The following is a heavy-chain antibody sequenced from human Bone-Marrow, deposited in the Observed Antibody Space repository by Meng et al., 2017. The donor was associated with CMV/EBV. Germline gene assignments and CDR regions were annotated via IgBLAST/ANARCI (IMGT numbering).Heavy chain of an antibody. J-gene: IGHJ4*02. CDR3: AKDNRFCTNGVCYFRPDYFDS. V-gene: IGHV3-73*01. CDR1: GFTFSGSA. CDR2: IRSKANSYAT. Sequence: GGSLRLSCAASGFTFSGSAMHWVRQASGKGLEWVGRIRSKANSYATAYAASVKGRFTISRDDSKNTAYLQMNSLKTEDTAVYYCAKDNRFCTNGVCYFRPDYFDSWGQGTLVTVSS. D-gene: IGHD2-8*01.